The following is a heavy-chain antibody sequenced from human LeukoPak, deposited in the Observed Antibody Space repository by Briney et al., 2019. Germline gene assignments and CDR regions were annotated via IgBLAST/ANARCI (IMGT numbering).Heavy chain of an antibody. CDR1: GFTVSSNY. CDR3: ASQYYDSSGYYDYFDY. V-gene: IGHV3-66*04. D-gene: IGHD3-22*01. CDR2: IYSGGST. Sequence: GGSLRLSCAASGFTVSSNYMSWVRQAPGKGLEWVSVIYSGGSTYYADSVKGRFTISRDNSKNTLYLQMNSLRAEDTAVYYCASQYYDSSGYYDYFDYWGQGTLVTVSS. J-gene: IGHJ4*02.